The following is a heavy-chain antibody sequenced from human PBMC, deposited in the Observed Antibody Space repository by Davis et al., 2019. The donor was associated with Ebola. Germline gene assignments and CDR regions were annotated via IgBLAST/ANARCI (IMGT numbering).Heavy chain of an antibody. V-gene: IGHV3-23*01. D-gene: IGHD6-19*01. CDR1: GFTSSSYA. Sequence: GESLKISCEASGFTSSSYAMSWVRLSPGRGLEWVSGLTGSSGSNTYYADSVKGRFIISRDKSNNTLYLEMSSLRVDDTAVYYCATTQWLREFDNWGQGTLVTVSS. J-gene: IGHJ4*02. CDR2: LTGSSGSNT. CDR3: ATTQWLREFDN.